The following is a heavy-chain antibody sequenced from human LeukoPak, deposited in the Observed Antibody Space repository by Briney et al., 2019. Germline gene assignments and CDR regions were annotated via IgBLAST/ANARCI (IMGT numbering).Heavy chain of an antibody. CDR1: GGTFSSYA. D-gene: IGHD2-2*01. CDR2: IIPIFGTA. CDR3: ARVDPKDIVVVPAASSIAARQDYYYMDV. J-gene: IGHJ6*03. V-gene: IGHV1-69*06. Sequence: ASVKVSCKASGGTFSSYAISWVRQAPGQGLEWMGGIIPIFGTANYAQKFQGRVTITADKSTSTAYMELSSLRSEDTAVYYCARVDPKDIVVVPAASSIAARQDYYYMDVWGKGTTVTVSS.